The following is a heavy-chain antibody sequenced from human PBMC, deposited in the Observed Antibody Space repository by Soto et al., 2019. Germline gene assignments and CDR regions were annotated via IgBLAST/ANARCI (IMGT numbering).Heavy chain of an antibody. Sequence: GSLRLSCAASGFTFSSYWMSWVRQAPGKGLEWVANIKQDGSEKYYVDSVKGRFTISRDNAKNSLYLQMNSLRAEDTAVYYCARDSDFWSGYFNYWGQGTLVTVSS. CDR1: GFTFSSYW. D-gene: IGHD3-3*01. CDR3: ARDSDFWSGYFNY. J-gene: IGHJ4*02. V-gene: IGHV3-7*01. CDR2: IKQDGSEK.